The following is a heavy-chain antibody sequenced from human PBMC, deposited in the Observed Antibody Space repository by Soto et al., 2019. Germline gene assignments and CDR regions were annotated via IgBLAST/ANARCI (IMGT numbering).Heavy chain of an antibody. D-gene: IGHD3-3*01. J-gene: IGHJ5*01. V-gene: IGHV3-49*03. Sequence: VQLVESGGGLVQPGRSLRLSCATSGFRFGDYGMSWFRQAPGKGLEWVGFISTEPHGAATQYAASVKGRFTITRDDSKRIVELPMSSLKTEDTAIYYCSRKVTLSGVVLPTHWFDSWGQGALVTVSS. CDR2: ISTEPHGAAT. CDR1: GFRFGDYG. CDR3: SRKVTLSGVVLPTHWFDS.